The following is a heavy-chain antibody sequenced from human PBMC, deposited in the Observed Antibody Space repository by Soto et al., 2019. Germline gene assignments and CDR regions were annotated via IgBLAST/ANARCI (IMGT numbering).Heavy chain of an antibody. CDR3: ARDIDMDIVVEVAATAPGY. D-gene: IGHD2-15*01. V-gene: IGHV1-2*02. CDR2: INPNSGGT. J-gene: IGHJ4*02. Sequence: SVKVSCKASGYTFTGYYMHWVRQAPGQGLEWMGWINPNSGGTNYAQKLQGRVTMTRDPSISTAYMELSRLRSDDTAVYYCARDIDMDIVVEVAATAPGYWGQGTLVTVSS. CDR1: GYTFTGYY.